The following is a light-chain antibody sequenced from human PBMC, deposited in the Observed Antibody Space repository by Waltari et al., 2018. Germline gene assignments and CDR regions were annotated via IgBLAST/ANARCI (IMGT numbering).Light chain of an antibody. CDR1: KSISSW. CDR3: QQYNSYSRKT. CDR2: KAS. Sequence: DIQMTQSPSTLSASVGDRVTLTCRASKSISSWLAWYQQKPGKAPKLLIYKASSLESGVTSRFSGSGSGTEFTLTISSLQPDDFATYYCQQYNSYSRKTFGQGTKVEIK. V-gene: IGKV1-5*03. J-gene: IGKJ1*01.